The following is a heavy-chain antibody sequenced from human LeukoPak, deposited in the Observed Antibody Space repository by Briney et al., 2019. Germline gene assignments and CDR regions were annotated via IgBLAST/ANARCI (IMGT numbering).Heavy chain of an antibody. CDR3: ATLISGWSLY. Sequence: PGGSLRLSCAASGSGFTFNNYWMHWVRQAPGKGLVWVSRINADGSTTSYADSVRGRFTISRDNAKNTLYLQMNSLRAEDTAVYHCATLISGWSLYWGQGTLVTVSS. CDR1: GSGFTFNNYW. J-gene: IGHJ4*02. CDR2: INADGSTT. D-gene: IGHD6-19*01. V-gene: IGHV3-74*01.